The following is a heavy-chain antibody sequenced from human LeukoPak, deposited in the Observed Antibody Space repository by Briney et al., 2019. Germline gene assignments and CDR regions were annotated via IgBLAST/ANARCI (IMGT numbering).Heavy chain of an antibody. Sequence: SQTLSLTCTVSGGSISSGGSYWSWIRQHPGKGLEWIGEINHSGSTNYNPSLKSRVTISVDTSKNQFSLKLSSVTAADTAVYYCASIVGATALDYWGQGTLVTVSS. J-gene: IGHJ4*02. CDR2: INHSGST. CDR3: ASIVGATALDY. V-gene: IGHV4-31*03. D-gene: IGHD1-26*01. CDR1: GGSISSGGSY.